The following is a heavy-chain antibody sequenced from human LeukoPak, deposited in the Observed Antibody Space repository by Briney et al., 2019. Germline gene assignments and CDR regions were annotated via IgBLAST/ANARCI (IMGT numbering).Heavy chain of an antibody. V-gene: IGHV3-23*01. CDR3: ARGGNGITMVRGVIPFDP. CDR1: GFTFNEYA. Sequence: GGSLRLSCEASGFTFNEYAMGWVRQAPGKGLEWVSIISGSGTSRFFADSVKGRFTISRVESKSASYLQMNSLRAEDTAVYYCARGGNGITMVRGVIPFDPWGQGTLVTVSS. D-gene: IGHD3-10*01. CDR2: ISGSGTSR. J-gene: IGHJ5*02.